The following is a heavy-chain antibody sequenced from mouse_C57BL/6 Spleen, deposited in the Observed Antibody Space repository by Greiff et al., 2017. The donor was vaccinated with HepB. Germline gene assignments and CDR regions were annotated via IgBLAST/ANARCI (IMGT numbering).Heavy chain of an antibody. Sequence: EADGGLVQPKGSLTLSCAASGFSFNTYAMNWVRQAPGKGLEWVARIRSKSNNYATYYADSVKDRFTISRDDSESMLYLQMNNLKTEDTAMYYCVRDTYYAMDYWGQGTSVTVSS. CDR3: VRDTYYAMDY. V-gene: IGHV10-1*01. CDR1: GFSFNTYA. CDR2: IRSKSNNYAT. J-gene: IGHJ4*01.